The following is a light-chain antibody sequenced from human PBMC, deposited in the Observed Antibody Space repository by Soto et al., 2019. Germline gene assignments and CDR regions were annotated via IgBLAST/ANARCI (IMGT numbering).Light chain of an antibody. CDR1: PSVTNY. V-gene: IGKV3-11*01. CDR2: GAF. J-gene: IGKJ5*01. Sequence: EIVMKQSPATLSLSPWERATLSCRASPSVTNYLAWYQHKPGQAPRLLIYGAFNRATGIPARFSGSGSGTDFTLTISSLEPEDFAVYYCQQRNIWPPVTFGQGTRLEIK. CDR3: QQRNIWPPVT.